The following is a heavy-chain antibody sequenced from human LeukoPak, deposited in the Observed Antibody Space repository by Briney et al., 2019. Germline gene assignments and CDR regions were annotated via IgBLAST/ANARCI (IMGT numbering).Heavy chain of an antibody. J-gene: IGHJ3*02. V-gene: IGHV5-51*01. CDR3: ARLWGRIAVASGAFDI. CDR2: IYPGDSDT. Sequence: GESLKISCKGSGYSFTSYWIGWVRQMPGKGLEWMGIIYPGDSDTRYSPSFQGQVTISADKSISTAYLQWSSLKASDTAMYYCARLWGRIAVASGAFDIWGQGTMVTVSS. D-gene: IGHD6-19*01. CDR1: GYSFTSYW.